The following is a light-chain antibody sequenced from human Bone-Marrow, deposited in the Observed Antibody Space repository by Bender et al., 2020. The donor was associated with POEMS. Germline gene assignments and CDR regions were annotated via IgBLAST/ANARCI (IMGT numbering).Light chain of an antibody. CDR2: QDD. CDR3: QAWDYSTAV. Sequence: SYDLTQPPSVSVSPGQTASITCSGDKLGDDFVFWYQHKPGQSPVVVIYQDDKRPSGVPERFSGSNSGNTATLTISGAQAMDEADYYCQAWDYSTAVFGGGTKLTVL. V-gene: IGLV3-1*01. CDR1: KLGDDF. J-gene: IGLJ3*02.